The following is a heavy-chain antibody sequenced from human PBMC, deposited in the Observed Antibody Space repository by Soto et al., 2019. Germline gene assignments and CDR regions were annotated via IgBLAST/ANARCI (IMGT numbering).Heavy chain of an antibody. CDR2: IYPGDSDT. Sequence: GESLKISCKSSGYSFTSYWIGWVRQMPGKGLEWMGIIYPGDSDTRYSPSFQGQVTISADTSITTAYLQWSGLRASDTAMYFCARHLVGSTRGNFDYWGQGTLVTVSS. V-gene: IGHV5-51*01. J-gene: IGHJ4*01. CDR3: ARHLVGSTRGNFDY. CDR1: GYSFTSYW. D-gene: IGHD2-2*01.